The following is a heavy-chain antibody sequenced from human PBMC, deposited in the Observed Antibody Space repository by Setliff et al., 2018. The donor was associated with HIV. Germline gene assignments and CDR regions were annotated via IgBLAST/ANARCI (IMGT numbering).Heavy chain of an antibody. CDR3: ARAGEGSYFDP. J-gene: IGHJ5*02. CDR2: ISSSSTYI. V-gene: IGHV3-21*01. D-gene: IGHD3-10*01. CDR1: EFTFRTYT. Sequence: GGSLRLSCAASEFTFRTYTMHWVRQAPGKGLGWVTSISSSSTYIYYADSVKGRFTISRDNAKNSLYLEMNSLRAEDTAVYYCARAGEGSYFDPWGQGTLVTISS.